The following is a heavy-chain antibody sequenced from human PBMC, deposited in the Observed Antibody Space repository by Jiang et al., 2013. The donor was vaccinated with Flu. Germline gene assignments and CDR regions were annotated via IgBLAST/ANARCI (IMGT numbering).Heavy chain of an antibody. J-gene: IGHJ6*02. CDR1: GYSFGSYW. D-gene: IGHD5-24*01. V-gene: IGHV5-51*01. CDR2: VYPGNSLI. Sequence: GAEVKKPGESLNTSCKGSGYSFGSYWIGWVRQLPGKGLEWMGIVYPGNSLIRYSPSFQGQVSISVDKSTSTAYLQWTSLKAADSAIYYCARHLERRSPESPRFYGMDVWGQGTTVTVSS. CDR3: ARHLERRSPESPRFYGMDV.